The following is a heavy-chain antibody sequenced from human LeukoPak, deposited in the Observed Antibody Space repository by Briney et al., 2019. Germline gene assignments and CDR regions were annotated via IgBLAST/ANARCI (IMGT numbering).Heavy chain of an antibody. V-gene: IGHV4-34*01. D-gene: IGHD3-9*01. CDR2: INHSGST. CDR3: ARGAALTGYYSGYYFDY. CDR1: GGSFSGYY. J-gene: IGHJ4*02. Sequence: SETLSLTCAVYGGSFSGYYWSWIRQPPGKGLEWIGEINHSGSTNYNPSLKSRVTISVDTSKNQFSLKLSSVTAADTAVYYCARGAALTGYYSGYYFDYWGQGTLVTVSS.